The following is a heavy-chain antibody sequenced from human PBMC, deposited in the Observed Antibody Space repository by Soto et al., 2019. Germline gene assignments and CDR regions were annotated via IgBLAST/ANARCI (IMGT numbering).Heavy chain of an antibody. CDR1: GFTFSSYD. J-gene: IGHJ3*02. CDR3: ARGRYFDWLSDAFDI. V-gene: IGHV3-13*01. CDR2: IGTAGDT. Sequence: EVQLVESGGGLVQPGGSLRLSCAASGFTFSSYDMHWVRQATGKGLEWVSAIGTAGDTYYPGSVKGRFTISRENAKNSLYLQMNSLRAGDTAVYYCARGRYFDWLSDAFDIWDQGTMVTVSS. D-gene: IGHD3-9*01.